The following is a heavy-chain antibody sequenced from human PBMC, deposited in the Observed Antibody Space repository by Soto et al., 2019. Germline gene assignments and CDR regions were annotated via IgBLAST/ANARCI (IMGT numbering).Heavy chain of an antibody. CDR1: GFSLSTSGVG. J-gene: IGHJ4*02. D-gene: IGHD3-3*01. V-gene: IGHV2-5*02. CDR3: AHTHYDLWSGYYDF. CDR2: IYWDDDK. Sequence: SGPTLVNPAQTLTLTCTFSGFSLSTSGVGVGWIRQPPGKALEWLALIYWDDDKRYSPSLKSRLTITKDTSKNQVVLTMTNMDPVDTATYYCAHTHYDLWSGYYDFWGQGTLVTVSS.